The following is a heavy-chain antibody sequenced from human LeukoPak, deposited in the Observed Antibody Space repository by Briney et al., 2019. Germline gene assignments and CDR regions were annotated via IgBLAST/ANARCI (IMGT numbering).Heavy chain of an antibody. CDR3: ARDLGYSSSWYNY. CDR1: GGSISSGSYY. CDR2: IYTSGGT. J-gene: IGHJ4*02. V-gene: IGHV4-61*02. Sequence: SETLSLTCTVSGGSISSGSYYWSWIRQPAGKGLEWIGRIYTSGGTNYNPSLKSRVTISIDTSKNQFSLKLSSVTAADTAVYYCARDLGYSSSWYNYWGQGTLVTVSS. D-gene: IGHD6-13*01.